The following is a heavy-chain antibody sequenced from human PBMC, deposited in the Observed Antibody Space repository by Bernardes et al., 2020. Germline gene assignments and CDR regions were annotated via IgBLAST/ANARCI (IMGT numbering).Heavy chain of an antibody. CDR3: ASSPTYYYGSGSHLDY. CDR2: ISAYNGNT. CDR1: GYTFTSYG. V-gene: IGHV1-18*01. J-gene: IGHJ4*02. Sequence: ASVKVSCKASGYTFTSYGISWVRQAPGQGLEWMGWISAYNGNTNYAQKLQGRVTMTTDTSTSTAYMELRSLRSDDTAVYYCASSPTYYYGSGSHLDYWGQGTLVTVSS. D-gene: IGHD3-10*01.